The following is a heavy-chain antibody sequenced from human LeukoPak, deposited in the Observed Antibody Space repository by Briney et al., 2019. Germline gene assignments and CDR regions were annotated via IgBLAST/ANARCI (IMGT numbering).Heavy chain of an antibody. CDR3: ARGVMTMIRGVIIRPIGY. CDR2: IYYSGST. Sequence: SETLSLTCTVSGGSISSYYWSWIRQPPGKGLEWIGYIYYSGSTNYNSSLKSRVTISVDTSKNQFSLKLSSVTAADTAVYYCARGVMTMIRGVIIRPIGYWGQGTLVTVSS. D-gene: IGHD3-10*01. V-gene: IGHV4-59*01. CDR1: GGSISSYY. J-gene: IGHJ4*02.